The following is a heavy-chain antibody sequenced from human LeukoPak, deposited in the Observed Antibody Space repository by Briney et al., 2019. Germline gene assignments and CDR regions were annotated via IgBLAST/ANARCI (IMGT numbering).Heavy chain of an antibody. CDR1: GFTFGDYA. J-gene: IGHJ4*02. Sequence: KAGGSLRLSCTASGFTFGDYAMGWFRQAPGKGLEWVGFIRSKAYGGTTEYAASVKGRFTISRDDSKSIAYLQMNSLKTEDTAVYYCTRTYGDYADYWGQGTLVTVSS. V-gene: IGHV3-49*05. CDR2: IRSKAYGGTT. D-gene: IGHD4-17*01. CDR3: TRTYGDYADY.